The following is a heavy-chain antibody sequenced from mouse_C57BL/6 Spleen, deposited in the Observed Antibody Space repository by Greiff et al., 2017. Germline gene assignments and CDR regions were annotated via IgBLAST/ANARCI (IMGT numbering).Heavy chain of an antibody. D-gene: IGHD2-4*01. CDR3: TRKDYDVDWYFDV. CDR2: IDPETGGT. Sequence: VQLQQSGAELVRPGASVTLSCKASGYTFTDYEMHWVKQTPVHGLEWIGAIDPETGGTAYNQKFKGKAILTADKSSSTAYMELRSLTSEDSAVYYCTRKDYDVDWYFDVWGTGTTVTVSS. V-gene: IGHV1-15*01. J-gene: IGHJ1*03. CDR1: GYTFTDYE.